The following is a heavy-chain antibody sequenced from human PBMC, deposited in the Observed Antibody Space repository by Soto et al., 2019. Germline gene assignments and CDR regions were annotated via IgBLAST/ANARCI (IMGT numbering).Heavy chain of an antibody. D-gene: IGHD2-2*01. J-gene: IGHJ4*02. V-gene: IGHV3-7*03. CDR1: GFTFSSYW. CDR3: AKASRVVVPAAMAY. Sequence: GGSLRLSCAASGFTFSSYWMSWVRQAPGKGLEWVANIKQDGSEKYYVDSVKGRFTISRDNSKNTLYLQMNSLRAEDTAVYYCAKASRVVVPAAMAYWGQGTLVTVSS. CDR2: IKQDGSEK.